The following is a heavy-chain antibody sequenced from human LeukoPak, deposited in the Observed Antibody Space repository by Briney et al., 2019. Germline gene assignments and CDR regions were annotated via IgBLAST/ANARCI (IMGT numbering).Heavy chain of an antibody. D-gene: IGHD1-26*01. V-gene: IGHV1-2*02. Sequence: ASVKVSCKASGYTFTGFYLHWVRQAPGQGLEWMGWIKPKSGATYYAHNFQGRVTLTRDTSTSTAYMELRRLRSDDTAVYYCARVDVGATPPGDKIDYWGQGTLVTVSS. J-gene: IGHJ4*02. CDR3: ARVDVGATPPGDKIDY. CDR2: IKPKSGAT. CDR1: GYTFTGFY.